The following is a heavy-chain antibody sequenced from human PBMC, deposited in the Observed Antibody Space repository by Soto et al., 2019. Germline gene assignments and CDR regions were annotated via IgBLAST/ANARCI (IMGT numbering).Heavy chain of an antibody. D-gene: IGHD6-13*01. V-gene: IGHV3-30*18. CDR2: ISYDGSNK. J-gene: IGHJ4*02. CDR3: AKDSSSCLDY. CDR1: GFTFSSYG. Sequence: GGSLRLSCAASGFTFSSYGIHWVRQAPGKGLEWVAVISYDGSNKYYADSVKGRFTISRDNSENTLYLQMNSLRAEDTAVYYCAKDSSSCLDYWGQGTLVTVSS.